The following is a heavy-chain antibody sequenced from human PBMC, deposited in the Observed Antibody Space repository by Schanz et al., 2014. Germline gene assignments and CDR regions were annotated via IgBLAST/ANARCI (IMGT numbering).Heavy chain of an antibody. J-gene: IGHJ4*02. CDR2: ISSDGSVQ. CDR3: ARDRDWSPHSGYDSALDS. CDR1: DFTFFSYT. D-gene: IGHD5-12*01. V-gene: IGHV3-30*04. Sequence: QVQLVESGGGVVQPEKSLRLSCTASDFTFFSYTLHWVRQAPGKGLEWVAVISSDGSVQYYADSVKGRFTISRDNSKDTLFLQMNSLRPEDTAVYYCARDRDWSPHSGYDSALDSWGLGTLVTVSS.